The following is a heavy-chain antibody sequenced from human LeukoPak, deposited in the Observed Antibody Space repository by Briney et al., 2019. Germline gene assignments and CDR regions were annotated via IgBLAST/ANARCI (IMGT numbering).Heavy chain of an antibody. CDR2: ISYDGSNK. D-gene: IGHD6-19*01. J-gene: IGHJ4*02. CDR3: ARDRLFSGWHSDFDY. Sequence: GGSLRLSCAASGFTFSSYAMHWVRQAPGRGLEWVAVISYDGSNKHYADSVKGRFTISRDNSKNTLFLQMNSLRAEDTAVYYCARDRLFSGWHSDFDYWGQGTLVTVSS. V-gene: IGHV3-30-3*01. CDR1: GFTFSSYA.